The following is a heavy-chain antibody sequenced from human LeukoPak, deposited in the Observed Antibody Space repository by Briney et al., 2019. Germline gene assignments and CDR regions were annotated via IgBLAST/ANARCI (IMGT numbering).Heavy chain of an antibody. D-gene: IGHD6-6*01. J-gene: IGHJ4*02. CDR3: AGEYSSSWSFDY. CDR1: GGSISSYY. V-gene: IGHV4-59*01. CDR2: IYYSGST. Sequence: SETLSLTCTVSGGSISSYYWSWIRQPPGKGLEWIGYIYYSGSTNYNPSLKSRVTISVDTSKNQFSLKLSSVTVADTAVYYCAGEYSSSWSFDYWGQGTLVTVSS.